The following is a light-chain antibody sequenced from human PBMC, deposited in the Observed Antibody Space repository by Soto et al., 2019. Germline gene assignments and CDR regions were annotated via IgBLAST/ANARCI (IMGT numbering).Light chain of an antibody. CDR2: AAS. Sequence: DIQMTQSPSSLSPSVGDRVTITCRASQDISTYLNWYQQKPGKAPKLLIYAASSLQSGVPSRFSGSGSETDFTLTSSSLQPEDFATYSCQQNYSTTWTFGQGTKVEIK. J-gene: IGKJ1*01. CDR3: QQNYSTTWT. CDR1: QDISTY. V-gene: IGKV1-39*01.